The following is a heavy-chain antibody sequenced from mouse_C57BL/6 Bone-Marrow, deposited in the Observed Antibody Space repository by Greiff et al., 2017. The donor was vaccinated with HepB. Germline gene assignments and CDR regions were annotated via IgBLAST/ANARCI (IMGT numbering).Heavy chain of an antibody. CDR1: GYTFTDYY. D-gene: IGHD1-1*01. J-gene: IGHJ2*01. CDR3: ASSYTKVQNGDY. CDR2: INPNNGGT. V-gene: IGHV1-26*01. Sequence: EVQLQQSGPELVKPGASVKISCKASGYTFTDYYMNWVKQSHGKSLEWIGDINPNNGGTNYQKFKGKATLTVDKSSSTTYMELRSLTSEDSAVYYCASSYTKVQNGDYWGQGTTLTVSS.